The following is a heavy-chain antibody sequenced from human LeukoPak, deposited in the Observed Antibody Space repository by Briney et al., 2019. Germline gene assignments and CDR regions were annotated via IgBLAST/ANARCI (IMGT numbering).Heavy chain of an antibody. V-gene: IGHV4-34*01. CDR2: INHSGST. CDR3: ARGRRTAPIDY. Sequence: PSETLSLTCAVYGGSFSGYYWSWIRQPPGKGLEWIGEINHSGSTNYNPSLKSRVTISVDTSKNQFSLKLSSVTAADTAVYYCARGRRTAPIDYWGQGTLVTVSS. CDR1: GGSFSGYY. J-gene: IGHJ4*02. D-gene: IGHD5-18*01.